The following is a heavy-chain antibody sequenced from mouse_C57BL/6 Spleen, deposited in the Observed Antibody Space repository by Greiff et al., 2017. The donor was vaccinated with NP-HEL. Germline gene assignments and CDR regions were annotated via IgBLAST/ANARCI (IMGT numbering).Heavy chain of an antibody. CDR3: ARGMGGMDY. V-gene: IGHV1-76*01. Sequence: QVQLKESGAELVRPGASVKLSCKASGYTFTDYYINWVKQRPGQGLEWIARIYPGSGNTYYNEKFKGKATLTAEKSSSTAYMQLSSLTSEDSAVYFCARGMGGMDYWGQGTSVTVSS. CDR2: IYPGSGNT. J-gene: IGHJ4*01. CDR1: GYTFTDYY. D-gene: IGHD2-3*01.